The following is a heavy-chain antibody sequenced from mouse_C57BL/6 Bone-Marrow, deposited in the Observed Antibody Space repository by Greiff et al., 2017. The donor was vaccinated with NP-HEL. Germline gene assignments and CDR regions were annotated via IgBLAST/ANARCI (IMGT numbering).Heavy chain of an antibody. D-gene: IGHD2-1*01. CDR1: GYTFTSYW. J-gene: IGHJ3*01. CDR2: IYPGSGST. CDR3: GRGGGIYYGNYAWFAY. V-gene: IGHV1-55*01. Sequence: QVQLQQPGAELVKPGASVKMSCKASGYTFTSYWITWVKQRPGQGLEWIGDIYPGSGSTNYNEKFKSKATLTVDTSSSTAYMQLSSLTSEDSAVYYCGRGGGIYYGNYAWFAYWGQGTLVTVSA.